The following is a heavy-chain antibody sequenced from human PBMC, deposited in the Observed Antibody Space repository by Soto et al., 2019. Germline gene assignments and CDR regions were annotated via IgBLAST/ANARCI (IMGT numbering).Heavy chain of an antibody. Sequence: SETLSLTCTVSGGSISSYYWSWIRQPPGKXLEWIGYIYYSGSTNYNPSLKSRVTISVDTSKNQFSLKLSSVTAADTAVYYCARGLIAARPFTSKDNWFDPWGQGTLVTVSS. J-gene: IGHJ5*02. V-gene: IGHV4-59*01. D-gene: IGHD6-6*01. CDR2: IYYSGST. CDR3: ARGLIAARPFTSKDNWFDP. CDR1: GGSISSYY.